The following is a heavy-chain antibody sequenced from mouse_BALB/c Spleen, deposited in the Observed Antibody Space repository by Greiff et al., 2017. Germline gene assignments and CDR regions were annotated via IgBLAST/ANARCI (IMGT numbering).Heavy chain of an antibody. CDR3: ARGQLGLDY. CDR1: GYSITSGYY. V-gene: IGHV3-6*02. CDR2: ISYDGSN. D-gene: IGHD3-2*01. Sequence: EVQLQESGPGLVKPSQSLSLTCSVTGYSITSGYYWNWIRQFPGNKLEWMGYISYDGSNNYNPSLKNRISITRDTSKNQFFLKLNSVTTEDTATYYCARGQLGLDYWGQGTSVTVSS. J-gene: IGHJ4*01.